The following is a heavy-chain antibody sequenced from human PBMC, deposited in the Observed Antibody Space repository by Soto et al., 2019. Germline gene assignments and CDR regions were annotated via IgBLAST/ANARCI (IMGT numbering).Heavy chain of an antibody. CDR3: ARGYCSSTSCYTAAFDI. J-gene: IGHJ3*02. Sequence: ASVKVSCKASGYTFTGYYMHWVRQAPGQGLEWMGWINPNSGGTNYAQKFQGWVTMTRDTSISTAYMELSRLRSDDTAVYYCARGYCSSTSCYTAAFDIWGQGTMVTVS. CDR1: GYTFTGYY. D-gene: IGHD2-2*02. V-gene: IGHV1-2*04. CDR2: INPNSGGT.